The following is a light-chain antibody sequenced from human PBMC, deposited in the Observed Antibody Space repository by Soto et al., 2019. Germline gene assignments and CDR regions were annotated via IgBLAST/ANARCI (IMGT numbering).Light chain of an antibody. Sequence: QSVLTQPPSVSGAPGQRVTISCTGSSSNIGAGYDVPWYQQLPGTAPKLLIFGNSNRPSGVPDRFSGSTSRTSASLAITGLHAEEEADYYCQSYDSNLLVFGGGTKLTVL. CDR1: SSNIGAGYD. CDR2: GNS. CDR3: QSYDSNLLV. J-gene: IGLJ3*02. V-gene: IGLV1-40*01.